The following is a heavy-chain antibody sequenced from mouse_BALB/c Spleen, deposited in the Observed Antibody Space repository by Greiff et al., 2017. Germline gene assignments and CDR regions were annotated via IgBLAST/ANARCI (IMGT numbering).Heavy chain of an antibody. CDR2: ISSGGGST. CDR1: GFAFSSYD. V-gene: IGHV5-12-1*01. J-gene: IGHJ4*01. Sequence: VQLKESGGGLVKPGGSLKLSCAASGFAFSSYDMSWVRQTPEKRLEWVAYISSGGGSTYYPDTVKGRFTISRDNAKNTLYLQMSSLKSEDTAMYYCARLLNYDYLYAMDYWGQGTSVTVSS. D-gene: IGHD2-4*01. CDR3: ARLLNYDYLYAMDY.